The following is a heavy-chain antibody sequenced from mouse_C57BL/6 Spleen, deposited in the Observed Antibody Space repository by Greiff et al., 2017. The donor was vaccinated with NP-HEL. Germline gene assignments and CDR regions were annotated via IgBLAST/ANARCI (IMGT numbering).Heavy chain of an antibody. D-gene: IGHD2-3*01. CDR3: GREIYDGYRRYFDD. Sequence: EVKLVESGGGLVKPGGSLKLSCAASGFTFSSYAMSWVRQTPEKRLEWVATISDGGSYTYYPDNVKGRFTISRDNAKNNLYLQMSQLKSEDTAMYYCGREIYDGYRRYFDDWGTGTTVTVSS. J-gene: IGHJ1*03. CDR2: ISDGGSYT. CDR1: GFTFSSYA. V-gene: IGHV5-4*01.